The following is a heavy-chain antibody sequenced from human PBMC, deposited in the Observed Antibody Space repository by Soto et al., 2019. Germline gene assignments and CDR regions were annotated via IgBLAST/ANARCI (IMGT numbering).Heavy chain of an antibody. Sequence: EVQLLESGGGLIQPGGSLRLSCAASGFDVSSNYMTWVRQAPGKGLEWVSASYSGGNTYYADSVKGRFTITRDNSKNTLHLQMNSLRAEDTAVYYCAKASDYDDILTGLHWGQGTLVTVSA. CDR2: SYSGGNT. V-gene: IGHV3-53*01. CDR3: AKASDYDDILTGLH. D-gene: IGHD3-9*01. J-gene: IGHJ4*02. CDR1: GFDVSSNY.